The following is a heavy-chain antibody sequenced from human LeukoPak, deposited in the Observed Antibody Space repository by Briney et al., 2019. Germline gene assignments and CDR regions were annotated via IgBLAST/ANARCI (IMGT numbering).Heavy chain of an antibody. Sequence: PSETLSLTCTVSGYSISSGYYWGWIRQPPGKGLEWIGSIYHSGSTYCNPSLKSRVTISVDTSKNQFSLKLSSVTAADTAVYYCAREQMATIGYWGQGTLVTVSS. D-gene: IGHD5-24*01. CDR1: GYSISSGYY. CDR2: IYHSGST. V-gene: IGHV4-38-2*02. J-gene: IGHJ4*02. CDR3: AREQMATIGY.